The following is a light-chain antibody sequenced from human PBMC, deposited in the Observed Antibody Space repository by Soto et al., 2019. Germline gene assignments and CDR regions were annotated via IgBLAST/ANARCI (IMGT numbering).Light chain of an antibody. CDR1: SRDVGGYNY. J-gene: IGLJ3*02. CDR2: EVT. V-gene: IGLV2-8*01. Sequence: QSALTQPPSASGSPGQSVTISCTGTSRDVGGYNYVSWYQHHPGKAPKFIIYEVTKRPSGVPDRFSGSKSGSTASLTVSGLQAEDEADYYCSSYAGSHNLVFGGGTKVTVL. CDR3: SSYAGSHNLV.